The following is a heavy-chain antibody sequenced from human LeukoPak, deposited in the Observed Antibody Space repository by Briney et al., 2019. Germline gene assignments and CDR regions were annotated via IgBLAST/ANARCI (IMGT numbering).Heavy chain of an antibody. J-gene: IGHJ5*02. V-gene: IGHV3-23*01. CDR2: ISGSGDST. Sequence: PGGSLRLSCAASGFTYSSYAMTWVRQAPGKGLEWVSAISGSGDSTYYADSVKGLFTISRDNSKNTLYLQMNRLRAEYTAVYYCARDVAFDPWGQGTLVTVSS. CDR1: GFTYSSYA. CDR3: ARDVAFDP.